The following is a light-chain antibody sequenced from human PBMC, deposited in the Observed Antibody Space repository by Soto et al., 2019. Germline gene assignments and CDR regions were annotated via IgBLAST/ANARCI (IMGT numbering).Light chain of an antibody. CDR2: AAS. CDR1: QGINNY. V-gene: IGKV1-9*01. Sequence: DIQLTQSPSFLPASVGDRVTITCRASQGINNYLAWYQQKPGKAPKLLIYAASTLQSEVPPRFRGSGSGTEFTLTVSSLQPEDFATYYGQQLNSYPFITFDQGTRLEIK. CDR3: QQLNSYPFIT. J-gene: IGKJ5*01.